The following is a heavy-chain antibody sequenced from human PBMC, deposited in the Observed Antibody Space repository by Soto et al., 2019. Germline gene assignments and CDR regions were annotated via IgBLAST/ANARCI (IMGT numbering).Heavy chain of an antibody. Sequence: EVQLVESGGGLVQPGRSLRLSCAASGFTFDDYAMHWVRQAPGKGLEWVSGISWNSGSIGYADSVKGRFTISRDNAKNSLYLQMNSLRAEDTALYYSAKDIAVAGTWWYYGMDVWGQGTTVTVSS. V-gene: IGHV3-9*01. CDR2: ISWNSGSI. J-gene: IGHJ6*02. D-gene: IGHD6-19*01. CDR1: GFTFDDYA. CDR3: AKDIAVAGTWWYYGMDV.